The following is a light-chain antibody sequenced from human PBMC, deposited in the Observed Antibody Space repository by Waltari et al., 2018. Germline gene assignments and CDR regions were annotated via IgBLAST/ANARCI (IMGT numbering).Light chain of an antibody. CDR1: KLGDKY. J-gene: IGLJ2*01. Sequence: SYELIQPASVSVSPGQTASITCSGDKLGDKYACWFQQKPGQSPILVIYQDNKRPSGIRGRFSGSNSGDTSTLTISGTQPMDEADYYCQTWDSGTVLFGGGTELTVL. CDR2: QDN. CDR3: QTWDSGTVL. V-gene: IGLV3-1*01.